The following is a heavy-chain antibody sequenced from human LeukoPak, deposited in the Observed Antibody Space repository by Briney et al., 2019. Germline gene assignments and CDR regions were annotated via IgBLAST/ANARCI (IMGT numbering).Heavy chain of an antibody. CDR1: GFTFSSYA. J-gene: IGHJ4*02. CDR3: AKDQVWIVVGSFDY. D-gene: IGHD3-22*01. V-gene: IGHV3-23*01. Sequence: GGSLRLSCAASGFTFSSYAMSWVRQAPGKGLEWVSGISGSGGSTYYADSVKGRFNISRDNSKNTLYLQMTSLRAEDTAVYYCAKDQVWIVVGSFDYWGQGTLVTVSS. CDR2: ISGSGGST.